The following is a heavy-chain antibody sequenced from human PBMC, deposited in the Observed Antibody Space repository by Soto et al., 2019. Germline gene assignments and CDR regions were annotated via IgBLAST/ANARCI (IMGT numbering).Heavy chain of an antibody. V-gene: IGHV3-33*05. Sequence: ESGGGVVQPGTSLRLSCVGSGFTFRSYVIHWVRQAPGKGLEWVALTSYDGSNNFYGDSVKGRFTISRDNSRNTVELQMDSLRLEDTALYYCARWGTTGGLDVWGQGTVVSVSS. CDR3: ARWGTTGGLDV. J-gene: IGHJ4*02. D-gene: IGHD3-16*01. CDR1: GFTFRSYV. CDR2: TSYDGSNN.